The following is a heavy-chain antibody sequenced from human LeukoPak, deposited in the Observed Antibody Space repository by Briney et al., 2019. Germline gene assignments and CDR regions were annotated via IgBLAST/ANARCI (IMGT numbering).Heavy chain of an antibody. CDR1: GYSISSGYY. J-gene: IGHJ4*02. Sequence: PSETLSLTCTVSGYSISSGYYWGWIRPPPGKGLEWIGSIYHSGSTYYNPSLKSRVTISVDTSKNQFSLKPSSVTAADTAVYYCAAYSGSSLPLDYWGQGTLVTVSS. CDR2: IYHSGST. CDR3: AAYSGSSLPLDY. V-gene: IGHV4-38-2*02. D-gene: IGHD1-26*01.